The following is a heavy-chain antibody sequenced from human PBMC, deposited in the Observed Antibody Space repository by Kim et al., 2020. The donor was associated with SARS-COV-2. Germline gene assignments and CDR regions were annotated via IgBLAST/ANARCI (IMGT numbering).Heavy chain of an antibody. CDR2: IWYDGSNK. Sequence: GGSLRLSCAASGFTFSSYGMHWVRQAPGKGLEWVAVIWYDGSNKYYADSVKGRFTISRDNSKNTLYLQMNSLRAEDTAVYYCAKDGGGFGELLNDYWGQGTLVTVSS. J-gene: IGHJ4*02. D-gene: IGHD3-10*01. CDR1: GFTFSSYG. CDR3: AKDGGGFGELLNDY. V-gene: IGHV3-33*06.